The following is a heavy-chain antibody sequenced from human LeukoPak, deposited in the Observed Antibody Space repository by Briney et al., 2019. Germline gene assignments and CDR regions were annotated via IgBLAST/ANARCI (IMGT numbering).Heavy chain of an antibody. V-gene: IGHV4-59*08. Sequence: PSETLSLTCKASGGSISSYYWSWIRQPPGKGLEWIGYIYYSGSTNYNPSLKSRVTISVDTSKNQFSLKLSSVTAADTAVYYCARQPAYYDFWSGKLDVWGQGTTVTVSS. D-gene: IGHD3-3*01. CDR2: IYYSGST. J-gene: IGHJ6*02. CDR1: GGSISSYY. CDR3: ARQPAYYDFWSGKLDV.